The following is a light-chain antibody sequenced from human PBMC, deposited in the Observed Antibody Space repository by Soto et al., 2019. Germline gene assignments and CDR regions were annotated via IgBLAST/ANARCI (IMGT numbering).Light chain of an antibody. J-gene: IGKJ3*01. CDR2: GAS. Sequence: DIVMTQSPGSLAVSLGERATINCKSGQRVLYSSDNKNYLAWYQHKAGQTPKLLIYGASTRESGVPARFRGTGSGTDFTLTISSLQAEDVAVYYCQQYYSTPFTFGPGTKVDIK. CDR3: QQYYSTPFT. V-gene: IGKV4-1*01. CDR1: QRVLYSSDNKNY.